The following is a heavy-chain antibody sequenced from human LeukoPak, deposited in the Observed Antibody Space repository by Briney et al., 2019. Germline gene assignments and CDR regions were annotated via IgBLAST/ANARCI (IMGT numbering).Heavy chain of an antibody. CDR2: INHSGST. Sequence: PSETLSLTCAVYGGSFSGYYWSWIRQPPGKGLEWIGEINHSGSTNYNPSLKSRVTISVDTSKNQFSLKLSSVTAADTAVYYCARRGGSGRAFDYWGQGTLVTVSS. D-gene: IGHD1-26*01. V-gene: IGHV4-34*01. J-gene: IGHJ4*02. CDR1: GGSFSGYY. CDR3: ARRGGSGRAFDY.